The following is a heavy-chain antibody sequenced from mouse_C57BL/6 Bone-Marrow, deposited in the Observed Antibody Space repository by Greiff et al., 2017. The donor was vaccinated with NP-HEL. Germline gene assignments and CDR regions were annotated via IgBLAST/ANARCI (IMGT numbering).Heavy chain of an antibody. CDR2: IHPNSGST. CDR3: ARERYYYGSSSLYAMDY. J-gene: IGHJ4*01. CDR1: GYTFTSYW. V-gene: IGHV1-64*01. D-gene: IGHD1-1*01. Sequence: QVQLQQPGAELVKPGASVKLSCKASGYTFTSYWMHWVKQRPGQGLEWIGMIHPNSGSTNYNEKFKSKATLTVDKSSSTAYMQLSSLTSEDSAVYYCARERYYYGSSSLYAMDYWGQGTSVTVSS.